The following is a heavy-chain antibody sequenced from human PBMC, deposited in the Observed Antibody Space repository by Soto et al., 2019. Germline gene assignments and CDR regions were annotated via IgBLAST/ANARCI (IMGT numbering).Heavy chain of an antibody. V-gene: IGHV4-59*01. J-gene: IGHJ5*02. CDR1: CGSITTSY. CDR3: ASSGIVGREVNTWFDP. Sequence: LXLTFTVSCGSITTSYGSWIRQPLGKALEWIGYISYRGSTNYNPSLKSRLTISIDTSKSQISLKLTSMTTADTAVYYCASSGIVGREVNTWFDPWGQGTLVTVSS. D-gene: IGHD3-22*01. CDR2: ISYRGST.